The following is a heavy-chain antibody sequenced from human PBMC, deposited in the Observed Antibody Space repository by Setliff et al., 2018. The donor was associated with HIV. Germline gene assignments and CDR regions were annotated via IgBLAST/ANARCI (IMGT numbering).Heavy chain of an antibody. CDR2: IHPNSGVT. CDR3: ARGGGSSYLYDSRGSEYFQY. V-gene: IGHV1-2*02. Sequence: ASVKVSCKASGGTFSSYGISWVRQAPGQGLEWMGWIHPNSGVTNSAQKFQGRVTMTRDTSISTAYMELSSLTSEDTAVYYCARGGGSSYLYDSRGSEYFQYWGQGALVTVSS. D-gene: IGHD3-22*01. J-gene: IGHJ1*01. CDR1: GGTFSSYG.